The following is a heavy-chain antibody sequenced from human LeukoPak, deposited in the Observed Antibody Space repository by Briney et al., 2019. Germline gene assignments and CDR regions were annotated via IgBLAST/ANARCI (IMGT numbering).Heavy chain of an antibody. CDR2: IYTSGGT. Sequence: SETLSLTCTVSGDSISSYYWSWIRQPAGKGLEWIGRIYTSGGTNYNPSLKSRVSMSVDTSKNQFSLRLKSVTAADTAVYYCARLINKPIAATGTGPFDHWGQGTLVTVSS. D-gene: IGHD6-13*01. V-gene: IGHV4-4*07. CDR3: ARLINKPIAATGTGPFDH. CDR1: GDSISSYY. J-gene: IGHJ4*02.